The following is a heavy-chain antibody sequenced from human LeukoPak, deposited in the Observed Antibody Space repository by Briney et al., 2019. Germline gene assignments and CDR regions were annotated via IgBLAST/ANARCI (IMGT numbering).Heavy chain of an antibody. CDR1: GFTFTSSA. J-gene: IGHJ4*02. CDR3: AATQSGSWDYFDY. Sequence: GASVKVSCKASGFTFTSSAMQWVRQARGQRLEWIGWIVVGSGNTNYAQKFQERVTITRDMSTSTAYMELSSLRPEDTAVYYCAATQSGSWDYFDYWGQGTLVTVSS. V-gene: IGHV1-58*02. CDR2: IVVGSGNT. D-gene: IGHD1-26*01.